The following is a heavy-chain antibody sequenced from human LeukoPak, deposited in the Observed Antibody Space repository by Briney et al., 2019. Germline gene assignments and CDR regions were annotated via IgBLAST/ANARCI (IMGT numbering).Heavy chain of an antibody. CDR2: IRNNGSDK. CDR1: GFTFSIYA. Sequence: PGGSLRLSCAASGFTFSIYAIHWIRQAQGKGLEWVAFIRNNGSDKYYADSVQGRFTISGDNSKNTLYLQMDSLKTEDTAVYYCARTTVTIDGFDYWGQGTLVTVSS. V-gene: IGHV3-30*02. J-gene: IGHJ4*02. D-gene: IGHD4-11*01. CDR3: ARTTVTIDGFDY.